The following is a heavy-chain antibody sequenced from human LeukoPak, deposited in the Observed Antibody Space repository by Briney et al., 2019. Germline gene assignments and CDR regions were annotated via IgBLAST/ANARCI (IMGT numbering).Heavy chain of an antibody. CDR3: ARGGYYDDSSGYSLDY. CDR2: INWNGGST. Sequence: GSLRLSCAASGFTFDDYGMSWVRQAPGKGLEWVSGINWNGGSTGYADSVKGRFTISRDNAKNSLYLQMNSLRAEDTALYYCARGGYYDDSSGYSLDYWGQGTLVTVSS. D-gene: IGHD3-22*01. V-gene: IGHV3-20*04. J-gene: IGHJ4*02. CDR1: GFTFDDYG.